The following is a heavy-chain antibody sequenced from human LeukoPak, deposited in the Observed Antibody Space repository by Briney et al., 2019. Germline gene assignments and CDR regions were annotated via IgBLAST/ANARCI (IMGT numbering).Heavy chain of an antibody. CDR2: INPSGGST. D-gene: IGHD5-24*01. Sequence: GASVKVSCKASGYTFTSYYMHWVRQAPGQGLEWMGIINPSGGSTSYAQKFQGRVTMTRDTSTSTVYMELSSLRSEDTAVYYCARERIVEMATISQNHDAFDIWGQGTMVTVSS. V-gene: IGHV1-46*01. CDR3: ARERIVEMATISQNHDAFDI. CDR1: GYTFTSYY. J-gene: IGHJ3*02.